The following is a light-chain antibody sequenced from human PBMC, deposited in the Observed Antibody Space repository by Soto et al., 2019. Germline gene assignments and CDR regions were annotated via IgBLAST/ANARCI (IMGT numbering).Light chain of an antibody. V-gene: IGKV1-33*01. Sequence: DIQMTQSPSSLSASVGDRVTITCQASQDISNYLNWYQQKQGKAPKLXIYDASNLETGVPSRFSGSGSGTDFTLTISSLQPEDFATYYCLQIYNSTRTFGQGTKVDIK. J-gene: IGKJ1*01. CDR1: QDISNY. CDR2: DAS. CDR3: LQIYNSTRT.